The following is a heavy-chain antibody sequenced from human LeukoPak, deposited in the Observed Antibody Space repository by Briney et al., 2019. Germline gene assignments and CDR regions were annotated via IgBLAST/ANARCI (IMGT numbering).Heavy chain of an antibody. J-gene: IGHJ3*02. V-gene: IGHV4-61*08. D-gene: IGHD6-13*01. Sequence: SETLSPTCTVSGGSISSGDYYWSWIRQPPGKGLEWIGYIYYSGSTNYNPSLKSRVTISVDTSKNQFSLKLSSVTAADTAVYYCARGGSPDAFDIWGQGTMVTVSS. CDR3: ARGGSPDAFDI. CDR2: IYYSGST. CDR1: GGSISSGDYY.